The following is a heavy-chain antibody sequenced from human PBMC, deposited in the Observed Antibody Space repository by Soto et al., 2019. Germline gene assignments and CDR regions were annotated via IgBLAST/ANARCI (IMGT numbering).Heavy chain of an antibody. CDR2: FLPVFTTA. Sequence: QVQLVQSGAEVKKPGSSVKVSCKASGGSFSTYGISWVRQAPGQGLEWMGGFLPVFTTAKYAQKFQGRVSITADESTYTAYMELSSLRSEDTAVYFYARDGVDVSRTTVRHGALDIWGQGTVVTVSS. D-gene: IGHD4-17*01. J-gene: IGHJ3*02. CDR1: GGSFSTYG. CDR3: ARDGVDVSRTTVRHGALDI. V-gene: IGHV1-69*01.